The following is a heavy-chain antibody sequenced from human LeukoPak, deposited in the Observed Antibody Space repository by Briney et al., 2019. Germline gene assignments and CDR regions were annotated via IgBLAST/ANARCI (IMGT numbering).Heavy chain of an antibody. D-gene: IGHD5-12*01. CDR1: GFTFSSYW. Sequence: GGSLRLSCAASGFTFSSYWMYWVRQAPGKGLVWVSRIKNDGSSTSYADSVKGRFTISRDNAKNTLYLQMNSLRAEDTAVYYCTTLYGGSIDHWGQGTLVTVSS. J-gene: IGHJ4*02. CDR2: IKNDGSST. CDR3: TTLYGGSIDH. V-gene: IGHV3-74*01.